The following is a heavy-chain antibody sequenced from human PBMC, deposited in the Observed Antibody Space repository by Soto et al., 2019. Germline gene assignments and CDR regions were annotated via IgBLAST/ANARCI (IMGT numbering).Heavy chain of an antibody. CDR1: GFTFSSYW. CDR3: ARGSRSGSYWHAFDI. V-gene: IGHV3-74*01. Sequence: PGGSLRLSCAASGFTFSSYWMHWVRQAPGKGLVWVSRINSDGSSTSYADSVKGRFTISRDNAKNTLYLQMNSLRAEDTAVYYCARGSRSGSYWHAFDIWGQGTMVTVS. D-gene: IGHD1-26*01. J-gene: IGHJ3*02. CDR2: INSDGSST.